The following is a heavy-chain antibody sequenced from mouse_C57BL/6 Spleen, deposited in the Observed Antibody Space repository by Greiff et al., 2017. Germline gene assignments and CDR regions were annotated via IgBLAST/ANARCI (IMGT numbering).Heavy chain of an antibody. CDR1: GYTFTDYY. D-gene: IGHD4-1*01. J-gene: IGHJ1*03. Sequence: VQLQQSGPELVKPGASVKISCKASGYTFTDYYMNWVKQSHGKSLEWIGDINHNNGGTSYNQKFKGKATLTVDKSSSTAYMELRSLTSEDSAVYYCARWGWDDWYFDVWGTGTTVTVSS. CDR3: ARWGWDDWYFDV. CDR2: INHNNGGT. V-gene: IGHV1-26*01.